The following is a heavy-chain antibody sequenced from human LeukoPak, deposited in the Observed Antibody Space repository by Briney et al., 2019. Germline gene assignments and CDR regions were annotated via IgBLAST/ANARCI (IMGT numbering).Heavy chain of an antibody. J-gene: IGHJ6*02. V-gene: IGHV1-46*01. CDR2: INPSGGST. CDR1: GYAFTSYY. D-gene: IGHD3-3*01. CDR3: AREARFLEWWKYYYYGMDV. Sequence: ASVKVSCTASGYAFTSYYMHWVRQAPGQGLEWMGIINPSGGSTSYAQKFQGRVTMTRDTSTSTVYMELSSLRSEDTAVYYCAREARFLEWWKYYYYGMDVWGQGTTVTVSS.